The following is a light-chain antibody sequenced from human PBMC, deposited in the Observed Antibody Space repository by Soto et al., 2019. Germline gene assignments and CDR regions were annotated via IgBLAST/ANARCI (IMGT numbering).Light chain of an antibody. V-gene: IGKV1-39*01. CDR1: QSISSY. Sequence: DIQMTQSPSSLSASVGDRVTITCRASQSISSYLHWYQQKPGKAPKLLIYAASSLQSGVPSRFSGSGSGTDFTLTISSLQPEDFATYSCQQSFSFPVTFGQGTKLEIK. J-gene: IGKJ2*01. CDR3: QQSFSFPVT. CDR2: AAS.